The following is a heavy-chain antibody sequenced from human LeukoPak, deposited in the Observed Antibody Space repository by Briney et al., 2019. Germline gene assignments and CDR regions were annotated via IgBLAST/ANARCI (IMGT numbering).Heavy chain of an antibody. D-gene: IGHD4-23*01. CDR1: GGSISSYY. Sequence: SETLSLTCTVSGGSISSYYWSWIRQPPGKGLEWIGYIYYSGSTNYNPSLKSRVTISVDTSKNQFSLTLSSVAAADTAVYYCARYYGGNSDFDYWGQGTLVTVSS. J-gene: IGHJ4*02. CDR3: ARYYGGNSDFDY. CDR2: IYYSGST. V-gene: IGHV4-59*08.